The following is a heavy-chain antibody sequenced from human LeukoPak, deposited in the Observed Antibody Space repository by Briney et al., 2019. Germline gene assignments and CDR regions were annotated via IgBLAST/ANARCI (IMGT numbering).Heavy chain of an antibody. Sequence: ASVKVSCKASGYTFTGYYMHWVRQAPGQGLEWMGWINPNSGGTNYAQKFQGRVTMTRDTSISTAYMELSRLRSDDTAVYYCAREGLAAPGGEYFQHWGQGTLVTVSS. CDR2: INPNSGGT. CDR1: GYTFTGYY. D-gene: IGHD6-6*01. V-gene: IGHV1-2*02. J-gene: IGHJ1*01. CDR3: AREGLAAPGGEYFQH.